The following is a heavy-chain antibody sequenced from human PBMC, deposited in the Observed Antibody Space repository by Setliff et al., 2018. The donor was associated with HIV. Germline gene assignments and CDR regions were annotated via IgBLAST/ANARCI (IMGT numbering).Heavy chain of an antibody. CDR2: ISNVGHT. CDR3: VRHAGAGIGISDAFDI. V-gene: IGHV4-59*08. D-gene: IGHD1-20*01. Sequence: PSETLSLTCTVSRGSISSFHWGWIRRPPGMGLEWIGYISNVGHTNCIPSLKSRVTISMDTSKDQFSLRLTSVTAADTAVYYCVRHAGAGIGISDAFDIWGQGSMVTVSS. CDR1: RGSISSFH. J-gene: IGHJ3*02.